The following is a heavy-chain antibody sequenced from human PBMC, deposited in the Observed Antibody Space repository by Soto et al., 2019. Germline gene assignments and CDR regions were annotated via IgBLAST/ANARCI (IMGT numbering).Heavy chain of an antibody. J-gene: IGHJ6*02. Sequence: NPSETLSLTCTVSGGSISSCDYYWSWIRQPPGKGLEWIGYIYYSGSTYYNPSLKRRVTISVDTSKNQFSLKLSSVTAADTAVYYCARGGSGSYYTPPYYYYYGMDVWGQGTTVTVSS. CDR1: GGSISSCDYY. CDR3: ARGGSGSYYTPPYYYYYGMDV. CDR2: IYYSGST. V-gene: IGHV4-30-4*01. D-gene: IGHD1-26*01.